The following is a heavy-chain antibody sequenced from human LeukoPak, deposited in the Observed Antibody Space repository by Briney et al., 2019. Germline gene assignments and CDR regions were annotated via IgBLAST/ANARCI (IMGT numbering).Heavy chain of an antibody. V-gene: IGHV3-48*03. CDR1: GFTFSSYE. J-gene: IGHJ4*02. CDR2: ISSSGSTI. D-gene: IGHD3-3*01. CDR3: ARVSIVGVVSLDY. Sequence: GGSLSLSCAASGFTFSSYEMNWVRQPPGKGLECVSYISSSGSTIYYADSVKGRFTISRDNAKNSLYLQMNSLTAEDTAVYYCARVSIVGVVSLDYWGQGTLVTVSS.